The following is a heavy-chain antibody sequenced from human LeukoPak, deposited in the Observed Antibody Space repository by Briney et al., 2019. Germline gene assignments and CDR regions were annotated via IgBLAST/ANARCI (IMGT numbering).Heavy chain of an antibody. J-gene: IGHJ3*02. CDR1: GYSFTTYW. CDR3: ARLDTAMVISAFDI. V-gene: IGHV5-51*01. D-gene: IGHD5-18*01. Sequence: GESLKISCKGSGYSFTTYWIGWVRPMPGKGLERMGIIYPGDSDTRYSPSFQGQVTISADKSISTAYLQLSSLKASDTAMYYCARLDTAMVISAFDIWGQGTMVTVSS. CDR2: IYPGDSDT.